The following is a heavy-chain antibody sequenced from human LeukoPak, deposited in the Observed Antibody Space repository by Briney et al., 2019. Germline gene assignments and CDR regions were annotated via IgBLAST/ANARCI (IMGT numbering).Heavy chain of an antibody. CDR3: ARDTSRTDYYYYYMDV. Sequence: GASVKVSCKASGYTFTSYGISWVRQAPGQGLEWMGWIGAYNGNTNYAQKLQGRVTMTTDTSTSTAYMELRSLRSDDTAVYYCARDTSRTDYYYYYMDVWGKGTTVTISS. V-gene: IGHV1-18*01. CDR1: GYTFTSYG. D-gene: IGHD6-13*01. CDR2: IGAYNGNT. J-gene: IGHJ6*03.